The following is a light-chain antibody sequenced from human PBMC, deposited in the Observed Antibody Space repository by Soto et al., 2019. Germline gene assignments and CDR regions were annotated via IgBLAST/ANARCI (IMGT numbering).Light chain of an antibody. V-gene: IGKV3-11*01. CDR3: LQHRTLPTPYT. CDR2: DAS. CDR1: QAVSRY. J-gene: IGKJ2*01. Sequence: EIVMTQSPAALSMSLGERVSLTCRASQAVSRYLAWYQQKPGQAPRLLISDASTRATDIPDRFSGSGSGTDFPLTISTLQTPDLADYYCLQHRTLPTPYTFGQGNNLEI.